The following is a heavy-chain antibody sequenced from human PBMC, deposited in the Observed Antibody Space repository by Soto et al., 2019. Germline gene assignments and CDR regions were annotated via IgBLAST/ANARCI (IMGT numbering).Heavy chain of an antibody. CDR1: GGTFSSYT. CDR3: ARDPTHVRASTAMGKWGPDY. V-gene: IGHV1-69*08. J-gene: IGHJ4*02. Sequence: QVQLVQSGAEVKKPGSSVKVSCKASGGTFSSYTISWVRQAPGQGLEWMGRIIPILGIANYAQKFQGRVTITADKSTSTAYMELSSLRSEDTAVYYCARDPTHVRASTAMGKWGPDYWGQGTLVTVSS. CDR2: IIPILGIA. D-gene: IGHD5-18*01.